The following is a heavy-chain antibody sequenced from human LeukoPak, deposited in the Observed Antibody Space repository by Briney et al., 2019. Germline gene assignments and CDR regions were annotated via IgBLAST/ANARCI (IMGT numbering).Heavy chain of an antibody. CDR3: ARGSSNYYDSSGYYFAYYYYYMDV. CDR2: INHSGST. D-gene: IGHD3-22*01. V-gene: IGHV4-34*01. Sequence: SCAASEFSVGSNYMTWVRQAPGKGREWMGEINHSGSTNYNPSLKSRVTISVDTSKNQFSLKLSSVTAADTAVYYCARGSSNYYDSSGYYFAYYYYYMDVWGKGTTVTVSS. CDR1: EFSVGSNY. J-gene: IGHJ6*03.